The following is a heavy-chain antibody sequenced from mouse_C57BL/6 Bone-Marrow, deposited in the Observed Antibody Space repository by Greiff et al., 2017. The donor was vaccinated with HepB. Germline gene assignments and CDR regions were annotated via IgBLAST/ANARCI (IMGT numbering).Heavy chain of an antibody. CDR1: GFTFTDYY. V-gene: IGHV7-3*01. CDR3: ARGGYLYYFDY. Sequence: DVMLVESGGGLVQPGGSLSLSCAASGFTFTDYYMSWVRQPPGKALEWLGFIRNKANGYTTEYSASVKGRFTISRDNSQSILYLQMNALRAEDSATYYCARGGYLYYFDYWGQGTTLTVSS. J-gene: IGHJ2*01. CDR2: IRNKANGYTT.